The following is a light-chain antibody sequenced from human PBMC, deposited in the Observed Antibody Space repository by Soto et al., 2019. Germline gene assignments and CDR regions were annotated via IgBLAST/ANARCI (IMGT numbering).Light chain of an antibody. CDR3: QHLNTYPPFA. Sequence: DIQLTQSPSFLSASVGDRITITCRASQGISSYLAWYQQKPGKAPQLLIYVASTLQSGVPSRFSGSGSGTEFTLTISSVQPEDFATYYCQHLNTYPPFAFGPGTKVDIK. J-gene: IGKJ3*01. CDR2: VAS. V-gene: IGKV1-9*01. CDR1: QGISSY.